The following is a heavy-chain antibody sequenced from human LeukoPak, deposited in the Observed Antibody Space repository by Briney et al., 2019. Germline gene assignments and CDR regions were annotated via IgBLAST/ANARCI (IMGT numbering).Heavy chain of an antibody. CDR2: INPSGGST. V-gene: IGHV1-46*01. CDR3: ARDPGGAGYSSGHEDY. Sequence: ASVKFSCKASGYTFTSYYMHWVRQAPGQGLEWMGIINPSGGSTSYAQKFQGSGTMTRDTSTSTVYMELSSLRSEDTAVYYCARDPGGAGYSSGHEDYWGQGTLVTVSS. J-gene: IGHJ4*02. CDR1: GYTFTSYY. D-gene: IGHD6-19*01.